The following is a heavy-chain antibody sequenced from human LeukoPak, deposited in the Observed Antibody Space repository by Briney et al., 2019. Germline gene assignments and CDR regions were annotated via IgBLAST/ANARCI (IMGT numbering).Heavy chain of an antibody. CDR3: ARGLSGWYYFDY. D-gene: IGHD6-19*01. Sequence: ASVKVSCKASGYTFTSYDINWVRQATGRGLEWMGWMNPNSGNTGYTQKSQGRVTMTRSTSINTAYMEVSSLRSEDTAVYYCARGLSGWYYFDYWGQGTLVTVSS. CDR2: MNPNSGNT. CDR1: GYTFTSYD. J-gene: IGHJ4*02. V-gene: IGHV1-8*01.